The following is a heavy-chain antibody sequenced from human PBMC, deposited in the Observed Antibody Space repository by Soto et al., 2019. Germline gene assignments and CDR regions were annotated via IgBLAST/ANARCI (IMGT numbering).Heavy chain of an antibody. D-gene: IGHD3-22*01. Sequence: GASVQVSCKASGYTFTSYYMHWVRQAPGQGLEWMGIINPSGGSTSYAQKFQGRVTMTRDTSTSTVYMELSSLRSEDTAVYYCARDTQGYYDSSGPVYGMDVWGQGTTVTAP. CDR2: INPSGGST. J-gene: IGHJ6*02. CDR1: GYTFTSYY. V-gene: IGHV1-46*01. CDR3: ARDTQGYYDSSGPVYGMDV.